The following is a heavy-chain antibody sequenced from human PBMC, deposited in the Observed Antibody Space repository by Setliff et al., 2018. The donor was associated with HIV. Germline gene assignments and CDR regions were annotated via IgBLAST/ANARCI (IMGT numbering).Heavy chain of an antibody. CDR3: AKTIEALDY. J-gene: IGHJ4*02. CDR1: GFPFSTYA. V-gene: IGHV3-23*01. CDR2: ISDSGDNT. Sequence: GGSLRLSCAASGFPFSTYAMNWVRQAPGKGLEWVSAISDSGDNTYYSDTVKGRFTISRDNSRDTLYLQVNSLRVEDTAVYFCAKTIEALDYWGQGTLVAIGS.